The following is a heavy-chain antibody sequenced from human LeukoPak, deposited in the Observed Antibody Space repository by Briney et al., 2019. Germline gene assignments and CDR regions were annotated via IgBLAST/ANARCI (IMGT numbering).Heavy chain of an antibody. CDR2: IYKSGST. CDR3: ARVGTVATGYYFDY. J-gene: IGHJ4*02. Sequence: SETLSLTCTVSGGSISRGGYYWSWIRQHPGKGLEWIGYIYKSGSTEYNPSLKSRVTISVDTYKNQFSLKVSSVTAADTAVYYCARVGTVATGYYFDYWGQGTLVTVSS. V-gene: IGHV4-31*03. D-gene: IGHD4-17*01. CDR1: GGSISRGGYY.